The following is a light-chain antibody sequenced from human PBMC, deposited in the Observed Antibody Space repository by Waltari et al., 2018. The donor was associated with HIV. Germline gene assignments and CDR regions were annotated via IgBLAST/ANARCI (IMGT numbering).Light chain of an antibody. CDR3: SSYRRDSTQV. CDR1: SSDVGSFNF. J-gene: IGLJ2*01. CDR2: EVS. Sequence: HSALTQPASVSGSPGQSITISCTGSSSDVGSFNFVSWYQQYPGKAPKLVIFEVSKRPSGVSSRFSGSKSGNTASLTISGLQAEDEADYHCSSYRRDSTQVFGGGTKLTVL. V-gene: IGLV2-14*01.